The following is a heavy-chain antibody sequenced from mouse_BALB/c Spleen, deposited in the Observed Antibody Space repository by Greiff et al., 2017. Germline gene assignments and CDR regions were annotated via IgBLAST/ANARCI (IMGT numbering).Heavy chain of an antibody. CDR3: AREIITTATRFAY. J-gene: IGHJ3*01. V-gene: IGHV5-6-5*01. D-gene: IGHD1-2*01. CDR1: GFTFSSYA. CDR2: IGSGGST. Sequence: EVQVVESGGGLVKPGGSLKLSCAASGFTFSSYAMSWVRQTPEKRLEWVASIGSGGSTYYPDSVKGRFTISRDNARNILYLQMSSLRSEDTAMYYCAREIITTATRFAYWGQGTLVTVSA.